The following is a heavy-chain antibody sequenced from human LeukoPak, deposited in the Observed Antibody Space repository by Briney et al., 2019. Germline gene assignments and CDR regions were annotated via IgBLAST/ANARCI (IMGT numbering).Heavy chain of an antibody. CDR3: AKAMSTTGWYAAPFDH. V-gene: IGHV3-23*01. Sequence: GGSLRLSCAASGFTFSTYAMSWVRQAPGKGLEWVSGISGSGGSTYYADSVKGRFTISRDNSKNTLYLQMNSLRAEDTAVYYCAKAMSTTGWYAAPFDHWGQGTLVTVSS. J-gene: IGHJ5*02. CDR1: GFTFSTYA. D-gene: IGHD6-19*01. CDR2: ISGSGGST.